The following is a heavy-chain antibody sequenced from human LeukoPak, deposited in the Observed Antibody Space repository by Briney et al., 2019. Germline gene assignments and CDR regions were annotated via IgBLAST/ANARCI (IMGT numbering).Heavy chain of an antibody. D-gene: IGHD3-22*01. J-gene: IGHJ3*02. CDR2: IIPIFGTA. V-gene: IGHV1-69*01. CDR1: GGTFSSYA. Sequence: SVKVSCKASGGTFSSYAISWVRQAPGQGLEWMGGIIPIFGTANYAQKFQGRVTITADESTSTAYMELSSLRSEDTAVYYCARERVVVVIGSDAFDIWGQGTMVTVSS. CDR3: ARERVVVVIGSDAFDI.